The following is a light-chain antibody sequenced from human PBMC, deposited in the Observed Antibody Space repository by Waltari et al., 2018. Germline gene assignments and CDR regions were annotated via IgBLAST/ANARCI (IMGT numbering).Light chain of an antibody. CDR3: ATWDGRVNGVL. J-gene: IGLJ2*01. CDR1: NYNIGSGP. Sequence: QSVLTQAPSVSATPGQRVTISCSGNNYNIGSGPRNWYHQVPGRPPKLLIYSNDQRPSGVPDRFSGSKSGSSASLAISGLQSEDEADYYCATWDGRVNGVLFGGGTKLTVL. CDR2: SND. V-gene: IGLV1-44*01.